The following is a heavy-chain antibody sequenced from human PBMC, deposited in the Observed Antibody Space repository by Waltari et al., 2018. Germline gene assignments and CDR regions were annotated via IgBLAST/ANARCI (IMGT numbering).Heavy chain of an antibody. D-gene: IGHD3-16*01. CDR3: ASGQDGTSFVLSF. J-gene: IGHJ6*02. V-gene: IGHV3-48*01. CDR1: GLTFSIYS. CDR2: ISSTSGSM. Sequence: EVQLVESGGDLLQPGGSLRLSCTFSGLTFSIYSMNWVRQVPGKGLEWVSYISSTSGSMYYADSVKGRFTISRDNTRKSVYLQMNSLRVEDSAVYYCASGQDGTSFVLSFWGQGTKVTVSS.